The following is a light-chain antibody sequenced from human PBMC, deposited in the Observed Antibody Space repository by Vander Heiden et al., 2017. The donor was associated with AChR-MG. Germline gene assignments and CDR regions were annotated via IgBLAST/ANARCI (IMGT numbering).Light chain of an antibody. CDR3: SSYTSSSTWV. J-gene: IGLJ3*02. V-gene: IGLV2-14*01. Sequence: SALTQPASVSGSPGQSIPISCTGTSSDVGGYNYVSWYQQHPGKAPKLMIYDVSKRPSGVSNRFSGSKSGNTASLTISGLQAEDEADYYCSSYTSSSTWVFGGGTKLTVL. CDR2: DVS. CDR1: SSDVGGYNY.